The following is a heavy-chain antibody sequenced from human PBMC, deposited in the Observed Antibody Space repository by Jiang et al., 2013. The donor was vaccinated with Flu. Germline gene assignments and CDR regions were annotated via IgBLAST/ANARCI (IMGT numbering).Heavy chain of an antibody. D-gene: IGHD6-25*01. CDR1: GYTFTGSY. J-gene: IGHJ6*02. V-gene: IGHV1-2*04. Sequence: SGAEVKKPGASVKVSCKASGYTFTGSYMHWVRQAPGQGLEWMGWINPNSGGTNYAQKFRGWVTMTRDTSISTAYMELSRLRSDDTAVYYCARAAAGSYYYYYGMDVWGQGTTVTVSS. CDR3: ARAAAGSYYYYYGMDV. CDR2: INPNSGGT.